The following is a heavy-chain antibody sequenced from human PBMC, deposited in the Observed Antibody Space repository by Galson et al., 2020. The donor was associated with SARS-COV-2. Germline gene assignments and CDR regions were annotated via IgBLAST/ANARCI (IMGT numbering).Heavy chain of an antibody. CDR3: ATDTRRVRIAAAGTSRSPRWGPSLTDY. CDR2: FDPEDGET. Sequence: ASVKVSCKVSGYTLTELSMHWVRQAPGKGLEWMGGFDPEDGETIYAQKFQGRVTMTEDTSTDTAYMELSSLRSEDTAVYYCATDTRRVRIAAAGTSRSPRWGPSLTDYWGQGTLVTVSS. V-gene: IGHV1-24*01. J-gene: IGHJ4*02. CDR1: GYTLTELS. D-gene: IGHD6-13*01.